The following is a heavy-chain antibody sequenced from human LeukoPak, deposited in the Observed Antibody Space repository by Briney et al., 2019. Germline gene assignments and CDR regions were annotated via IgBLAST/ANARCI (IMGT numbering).Heavy chain of an antibody. V-gene: IGHV1-2*02. CDR1: GYTFTGYY. CDR3: ARNTDYYGSGSYYSAFDI. J-gene: IGHJ3*02. Sequence: ASVKVSCKASGYTFTGYYMHWVRQAPGQGLEWMGWINPNSGGTNYAQKFQGRVTMTRDTSISTAYMELSRLRSDDTAVYYCARNTDYYGSGSYYSAFDIWGQGTMVTVSS. CDR2: INPNSGGT. D-gene: IGHD3-10*01.